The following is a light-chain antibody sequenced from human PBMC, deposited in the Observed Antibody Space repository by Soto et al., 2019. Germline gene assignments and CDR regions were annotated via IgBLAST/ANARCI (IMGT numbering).Light chain of an antibody. CDR1: QSVSSSY. J-gene: IGKJ1*01. CDR2: DAS. Sequence: ELVLTQSPGTLSLSPGERATLSCRASQSVSSSYLAWYQQKPGQAPRLLIYDASNRATGIPARFSGSGSGTDFTLTISSLEPEDCAVYYCQQRSNWPQTFGQGTKVESK. CDR3: QQRSNWPQT. V-gene: IGKV3D-20*02.